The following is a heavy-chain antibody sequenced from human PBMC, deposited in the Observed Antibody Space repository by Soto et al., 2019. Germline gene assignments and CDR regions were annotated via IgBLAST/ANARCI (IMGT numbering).Heavy chain of an antibody. CDR2: ISAGGERT. CDR3: ARRV. V-gene: IGHV3-23*01. Sequence: EVQVSESGGGLVQPGGSLRLSCATSGFTFSNYPMNWVRQAPGKGLEWVSGISAGGERTYYADSVKGRFTIFRDNSKNAVSLRMTSLRVEDTAVYYCARRVWGQGTLVTVSS. J-gene: IGHJ4*02. CDR1: GFTFSNYP.